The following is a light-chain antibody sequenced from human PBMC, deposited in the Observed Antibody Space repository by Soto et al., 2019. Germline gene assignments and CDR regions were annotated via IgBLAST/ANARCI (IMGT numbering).Light chain of an antibody. V-gene: IGKV3-15*01. CDR2: VAS. J-gene: IGKJ5*01. CDR3: QQYNNWPPTT. CDR1: QSVSSY. Sequence: EIVMTQSPATLSVSPGERATLSCRASQSVSSYLAWYQQKPGQAPRLLIYVASTRAPGISTRFSGSGSGTEFTLTISSLQSEDFAVYYCQQYNNWPPTTFGQGTRLEIK.